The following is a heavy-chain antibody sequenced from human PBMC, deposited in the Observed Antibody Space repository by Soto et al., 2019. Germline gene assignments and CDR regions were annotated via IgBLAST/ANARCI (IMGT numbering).Heavy chain of an antibody. Sequence: QVQLVQSGAEVKKPGASVKVSCKASGYTFTSYDINWVRQATGQGLEWMGLMNPNSGKTGYAQKFQGRDTMTRNTSISTAYMELSSLRSEDTAVYYCARGVGSSASLDYWGQGTLVTVSS. CDR2: MNPNSGKT. D-gene: IGHD6-6*01. J-gene: IGHJ4*02. CDR3: ARGVGSSASLDY. CDR1: GYTFTSYD. V-gene: IGHV1-8*01.